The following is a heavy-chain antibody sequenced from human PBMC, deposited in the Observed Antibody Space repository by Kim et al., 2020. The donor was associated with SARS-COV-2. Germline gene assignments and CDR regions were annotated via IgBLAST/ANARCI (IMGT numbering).Heavy chain of an antibody. J-gene: IGHJ4*02. CDR1: GGSISSSSYY. CDR3: ARHRIRYSSSWYLPPYFDY. Sequence: SETLSLTCTVSGGSISSSSYYWGWIRQPPGKGLEWIGSIYYSGSTYYNPSLKSRVTISVDTSKNQFSLKLSSVTAADTAVYYCARHRIRYSSSWYLPPYFDYWGQGTLVTVSS. CDR2: IYYSGST. V-gene: IGHV4-39*01. D-gene: IGHD6-13*01.